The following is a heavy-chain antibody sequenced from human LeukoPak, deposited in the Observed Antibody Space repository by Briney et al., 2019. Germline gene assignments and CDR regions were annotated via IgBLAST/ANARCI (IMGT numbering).Heavy chain of an antibody. CDR2: IKQDGSEK. CDR3: AKVAHYYYGSESYYFFEH. J-gene: IGHJ4*02. Sequence: PGGSLRLSCTASGFTFGDYAMTWVRQAPGKGLEWVANIKQDGSEKYYVDSVKGRFTISRDNAKNSLYLQMNSLRVEDTATYYCAKVAHYYYGSESYYFFEHWGQGTPVTASS. CDR1: GFTFGDYA. V-gene: IGHV3-7*01. D-gene: IGHD3-10*01.